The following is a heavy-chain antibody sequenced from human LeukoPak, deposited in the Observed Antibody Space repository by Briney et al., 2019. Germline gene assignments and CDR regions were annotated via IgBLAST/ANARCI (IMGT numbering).Heavy chain of an antibody. D-gene: IGHD3-10*01. J-gene: IGHJ6*03. Sequence: SETLSLTCSVSGYSISSGYYWGWIRQSPGKGLEWIGTIHHSESTDYNPSLKSRVTISLHPSKNQFSLKLSSVTAADTAVYYCARAITMVRGVIWGDYYYYMDVWGKGTTVTVSS. CDR3: ARAITMVRGVIWGDYYYYMDV. CDR1: GYSISSGYY. V-gene: IGHV4-38-2*02. CDR2: IHHSEST.